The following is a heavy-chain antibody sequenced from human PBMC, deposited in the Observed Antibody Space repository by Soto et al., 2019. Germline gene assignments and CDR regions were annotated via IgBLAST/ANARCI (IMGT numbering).Heavy chain of an antibody. CDR2: VYYTGST. Sequence: QVQLQESGPGLVKPSETLPLTCTVSGGSISSGSYYYIWIRQPPGKGLEWIGFVYYTGSTIYNPSLTSRVTISVDTSKNQFSLKLSSVTAADTAVYYCARGGTRDGMDVWGQGTTVTVSS. J-gene: IGHJ6*02. CDR3: ARGGTRDGMDV. CDR1: GGSISSGSYY. V-gene: IGHV4-61*01. D-gene: IGHD2-2*01.